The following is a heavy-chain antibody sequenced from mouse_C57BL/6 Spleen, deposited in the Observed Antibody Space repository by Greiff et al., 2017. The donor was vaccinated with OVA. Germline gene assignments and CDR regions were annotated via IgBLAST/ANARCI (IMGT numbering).Heavy chain of an antibody. D-gene: IGHD5-5*01. Sequence: QVQLQQPGAELVKPGASVKLSCKASGYTFTSYWMHWVKQRPGQGLEWIGMIHPNSGSTNYNEKFKSKATLTVDKSSSTAYMQLSSLTSEDSSVYYCARAYLYYFDYWGQGTTLTVSS. J-gene: IGHJ2*01. CDR3: ARAYLYYFDY. CDR1: GYTFTSYW. CDR2: IHPNSGST. V-gene: IGHV1-64*01.